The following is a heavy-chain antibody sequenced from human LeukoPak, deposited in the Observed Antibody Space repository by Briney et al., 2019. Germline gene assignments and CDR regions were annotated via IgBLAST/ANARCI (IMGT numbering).Heavy chain of an antibody. Sequence: SETLSLTCGVYGGSFSGYYWSWIRQPPGKGLEWIGEINHRGSTNYNPSLKSRVTISVDTSKNQFSLKLSSVTAADTAVYYCARQDRSSGWYRPAAFDIWGQGTMVTVSS. J-gene: IGHJ3*02. CDR1: GGSFSGYY. V-gene: IGHV4-34*01. CDR2: INHRGST. CDR3: ARQDRSSGWYRPAAFDI. D-gene: IGHD6-19*01.